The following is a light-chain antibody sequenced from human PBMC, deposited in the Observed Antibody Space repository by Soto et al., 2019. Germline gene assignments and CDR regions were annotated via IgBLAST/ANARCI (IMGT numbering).Light chain of an antibody. V-gene: IGKV1-5*01. CDR1: QSISSW. J-gene: IGKJ1*01. CDR3: QQYNSYRRT. Sequence: DIQMTQSPSTLSASVGDRVTITCRASQSISSWLAWYQQKPGKAPKLLIYDASSLESGVPSRFSGSGSGTEFTLTISSLQTDDFATYYCQQYNSYRRTFGQGTKVEIK. CDR2: DAS.